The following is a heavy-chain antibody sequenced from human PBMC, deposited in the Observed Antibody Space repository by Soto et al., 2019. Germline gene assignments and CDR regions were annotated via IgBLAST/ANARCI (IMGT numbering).Heavy chain of an antibody. V-gene: IGHV4-31*02. J-gene: IGHJ6*02. CDR1: GGSISSGGYY. CDR2: IYYSGST. D-gene: IGHD3-3*01. CDR3: ARDSTRFLGARDYYYGMDV. Sequence: SETLSLTCTVSGGSISSGGYYWSWIRQHPGKGLEWIGYIYYSGSTYYNPSLKSRVTISVDTSKNQFTMKLSSVTTADTAVYYFARDSTRFLGARDYYYGMDVWGQGTTVTVSS.